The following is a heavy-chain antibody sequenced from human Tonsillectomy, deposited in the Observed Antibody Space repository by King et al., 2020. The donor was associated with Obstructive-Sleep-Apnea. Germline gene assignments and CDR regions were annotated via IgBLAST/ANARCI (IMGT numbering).Heavy chain of an antibody. Sequence: QLQESGPGLVKPSETLSLTCTVSGDSISSSSYYWGCIRKPPGKGLEWIGSIYYSGSTYYNPSLKRRVTMSVDTSKNQFSLKLRSVTAADTAVYYCARDDHYDSSGYHGYYFDLWGRGTLVTVSS. V-gene: IGHV4-39*07. J-gene: IGHJ2*01. CDR1: GDSISSSSYY. D-gene: IGHD3-22*01. CDR2: IYYSGST. CDR3: ARDDHYDSSGYHGYYFDL.